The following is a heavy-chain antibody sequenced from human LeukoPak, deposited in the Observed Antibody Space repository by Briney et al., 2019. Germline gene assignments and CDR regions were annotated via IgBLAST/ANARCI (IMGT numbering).Heavy chain of an antibody. Sequence: PSETLSLTCTVSGGSISSSSYYWSWIRQPPGKGLEWIGEINHSGSTNYNPSLKSRVTISVDTSKNQFSLKLSSVTTADTAVYYCARRQISQRRNGYYYYMDVWGKGTTVTVSS. CDR1: GGSISSSSYY. V-gene: IGHV4-39*07. D-gene: IGHD2-8*01. CDR2: INHSGST. J-gene: IGHJ6*03. CDR3: ARRQISQRRNGYYYYMDV.